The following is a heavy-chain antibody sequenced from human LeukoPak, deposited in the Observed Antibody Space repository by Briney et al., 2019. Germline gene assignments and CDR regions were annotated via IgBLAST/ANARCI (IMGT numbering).Heavy chain of an antibody. D-gene: IGHD6-6*01. Sequence: PGGSLRLSCAASGFIFSNYAMHWVRQAPGKGPEWVAIISYDGSNKYYADSVKGRFTISRDNSKNTLYLQMNSLRAEDTAVYYCARSRDVAARPIDYWGQGTLVTVSS. CDR1: GFIFSNYA. CDR2: ISYDGSNK. J-gene: IGHJ4*02. CDR3: ARSRDVAARPIDY. V-gene: IGHV3-30-3*01.